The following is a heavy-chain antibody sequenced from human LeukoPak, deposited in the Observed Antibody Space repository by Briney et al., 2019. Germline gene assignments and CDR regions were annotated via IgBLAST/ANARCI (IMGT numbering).Heavy chain of an antibody. Sequence: PSETLSLTCTVSGGSISSYYWSWIRQPPGKGLEWIGYIYYSGSTNYNPSLKSRVTISVDMSKNHFSLKLSSVTAADTAVYYCARLGGPHGDETDYWGQGALVTVSS. CDR2: IYYSGST. J-gene: IGHJ4*02. CDR1: GGSISSYY. D-gene: IGHD4-17*01. CDR3: ARLGGPHGDETDY. V-gene: IGHV4-59*08.